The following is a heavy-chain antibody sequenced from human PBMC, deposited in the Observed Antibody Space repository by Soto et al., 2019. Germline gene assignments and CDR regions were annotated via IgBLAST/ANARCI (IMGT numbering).Heavy chain of an antibody. D-gene: IGHD6-19*01. CDR3: AQARFSGWRGYLEY. J-gene: IGHJ4*02. Sequence: QVQLVESGGGVVQPGRSLRLSCAASQFTFSDYGMHWVRQAPGKGLEWVAVISYDGNNKYYADSVKGRFTISRDNSKNTLYLQANSLRAEDTAVYFCAQARFSGWRGYLEYWGQGTLVTVS. CDR1: QFTFSDYG. V-gene: IGHV3-30*18. CDR2: ISYDGNNK.